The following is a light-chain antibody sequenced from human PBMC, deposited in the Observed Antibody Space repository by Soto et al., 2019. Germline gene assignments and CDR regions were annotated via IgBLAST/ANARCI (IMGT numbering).Light chain of an antibody. CDR1: SSNIGSNY. J-gene: IGLJ1*01. Sequence: QSVLTQPPSASGTPGQRVTISCSGSSSNIGSNYVYWYQQLPGTAPNLLIYRNNQRPSGVPDRFSGSKSGTSASLAISWLRSEDEADYYCAAWDDSLSGLFGTGTKVTVL. CDR2: RNN. V-gene: IGLV1-47*01. CDR3: AAWDDSLSGL.